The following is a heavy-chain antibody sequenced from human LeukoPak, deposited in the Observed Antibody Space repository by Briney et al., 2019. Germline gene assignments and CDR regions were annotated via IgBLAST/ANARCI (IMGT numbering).Heavy chain of an antibody. CDR3: ATVVTDTPVDY. CDR2: INGDGRST. V-gene: IGHV3-74*01. Sequence: GGSLRLSCAASGVTFSNYWMHWVRQAPGKGLVWVSRINGDGRSTHYADSVQGRFTISRDNAKNTVYLQMNSLRAEDTAVYYCATVVTDTPVDYWGQGTLVAVSS. D-gene: IGHD2-15*01. CDR1: GVTFSNYW. J-gene: IGHJ4*02.